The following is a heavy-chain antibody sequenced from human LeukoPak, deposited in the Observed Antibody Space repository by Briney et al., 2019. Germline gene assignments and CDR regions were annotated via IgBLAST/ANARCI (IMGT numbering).Heavy chain of an antibody. Sequence: SETLSLTXTVSGGSIRSYYWSWIRQPPGKGLEWIGYIYYSGSTNYNPSLKSRVTISLDTSKNEFSLKLTSVTAADTAVYYCVRDWEGFNFDIWGQGTMVTVSS. D-gene: IGHD1-26*01. CDR1: GGSIRSYY. J-gene: IGHJ3*02. CDR3: VRDWEGFNFDI. CDR2: IYYSGST. V-gene: IGHV4-59*01.